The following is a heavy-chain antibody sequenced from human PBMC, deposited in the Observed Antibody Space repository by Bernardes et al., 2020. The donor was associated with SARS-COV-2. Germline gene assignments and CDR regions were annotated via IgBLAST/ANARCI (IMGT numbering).Heavy chain of an antibody. CDR1: GIPFSNYA. D-gene: IGHD1-26*01. J-gene: IGHJ3*02. CDR3: AKGSFEVELLHAFGI. Sequence: GGSLRLSCVASGIPFSNYAMSWVRQAPGRGLEWVSVITGNGDITYYADSVKGRFTISRDNSKNTLYLQMNSLRAEDTAIYYCAKGSFEVELLHAFGIWGQGTMVTVSS. V-gene: IGHV3-23*01. CDR2: ITGNGDIT.